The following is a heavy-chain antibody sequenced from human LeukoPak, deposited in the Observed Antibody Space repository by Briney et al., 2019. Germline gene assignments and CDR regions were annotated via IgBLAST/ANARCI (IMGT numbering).Heavy chain of an antibody. D-gene: IGHD2-2*01. V-gene: IGHV4-30-4*08. CDR2: IYYSGST. CDR1: GGSISSGDYY. Sequence: PSETLSLTCTVSGGSISSGDYYWSWIRQPPGKGLEWIGYIYYSGSTNYNPSLNSRVTISVDTSKNQFSLKLSSVTAADTAVYYCARSSTSPGAYYYYYMDVWGKGTTVTVSS. CDR3: ARSSTSPGAYYYYYMDV. J-gene: IGHJ6*03.